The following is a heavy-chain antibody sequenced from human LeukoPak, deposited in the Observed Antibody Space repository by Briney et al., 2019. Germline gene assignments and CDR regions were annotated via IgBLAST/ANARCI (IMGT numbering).Heavy chain of an antibody. Sequence: GGSLRLSCEASGFIFNTYAIFWVRQAPGKGLEWVSGICGSGGCTYYADSVKGRFTISRDNSKNTVYLQMNSLTADDTAVYYCAKTTVGYSSGRYPGWPADSWGQGALVTVSS. D-gene: IGHD6-19*01. J-gene: IGHJ4*02. CDR3: AKTTVGYSSGRYPGWPADS. V-gene: IGHV3-23*01. CDR1: GFIFNTYA. CDR2: ICGSGGCT.